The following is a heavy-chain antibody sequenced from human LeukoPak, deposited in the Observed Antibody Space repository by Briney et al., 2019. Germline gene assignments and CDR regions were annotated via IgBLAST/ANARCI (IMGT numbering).Heavy chain of an antibody. CDR2: ISAYNGNT. V-gene: IGHV1-18*01. J-gene: IGHJ6*02. Sequence: GASVKVSCKASGYTFTSYGISWVRQAPGQGLEWMGWISAYNGNTNYAQKLQGRVTMTTDTSTSTAYMELRSLRSDDTAVYYCARAEIVEVPAALYYYYSGRDVGGQGTTVTVS. CDR3: ARAEIVEVPAALYYYYSGRDV. CDR1: GYTFTSYG. D-gene: IGHD2-2*01.